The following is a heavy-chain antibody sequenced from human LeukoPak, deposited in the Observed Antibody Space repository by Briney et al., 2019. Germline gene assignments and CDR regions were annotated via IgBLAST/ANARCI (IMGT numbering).Heavy chain of an antibody. V-gene: IGHV1-2*02. J-gene: IGHJ4*02. CDR2: INPNSGGT. Sequence: ASVKVSCKASGYTLTGYYMHWVRQAPGQGLEWMGWINPNSGGTNYAQKFQGRVTMTRDTSISTAYMELSRLRSDDTAVYYCARDPGTTGTTDYWGQGTLVTVSS. D-gene: IGHD1-1*01. CDR1: GYTLTGYY. CDR3: ARDPGTTGTTDY.